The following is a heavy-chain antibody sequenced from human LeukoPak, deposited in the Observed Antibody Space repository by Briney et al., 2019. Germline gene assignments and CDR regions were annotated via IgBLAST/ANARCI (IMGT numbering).Heavy chain of an antibody. CDR3: ARGGRSSSWYDYYFDY. D-gene: IGHD6-13*01. CDR1: GYTFTGYY. CDR2: INPNSGGT. V-gene: IGHV1-2*04. J-gene: IGHJ4*02. Sequence: ASVKVSCKASGYTFTGYYMHWVRQAPGQGLEWMGWINPNSGGTNYAQKFQGWVTMTRDTSISTAYMELSRLRSDDTAVYYCARGGRSSSWYDYYFDYWGQGTLVTVSS.